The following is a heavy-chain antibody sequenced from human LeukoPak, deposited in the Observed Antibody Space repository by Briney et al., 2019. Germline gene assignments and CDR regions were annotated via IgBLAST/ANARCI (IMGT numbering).Heavy chain of an antibody. D-gene: IGHD3-10*01. CDR2: ISSSSSTI. J-gene: IGHJ4*02. Sequence: GGSLRLSCAASGFTFSSYSMNWVRQAPGKGLEWVSYISSSSSTIYYADSVKGRFTISRDNAKNSLYLQMNSLRAEDTAGYYCARDIAGKLWFGELLTDFDYWGQGTLVTVSS. V-gene: IGHV3-48*01. CDR3: ARDIAGKLWFGELLTDFDY. CDR1: GFTFSSYS.